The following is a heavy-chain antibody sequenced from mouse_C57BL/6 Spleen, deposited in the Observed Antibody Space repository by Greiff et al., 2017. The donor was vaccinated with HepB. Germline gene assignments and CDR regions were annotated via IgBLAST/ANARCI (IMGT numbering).Heavy chain of an antibody. Sequence: VQLQESGAELVRPGASVTLSCKASGYTFTDYEMHWVKQTPVHGLEWIGAIDPETGGTAYNQKFKGKAILTADKSSSTAYMELRSLTSEDSAVYYCTRGRYFDVWGTGTTVTVSS. CDR3: TRGRYFDV. V-gene: IGHV1-15*01. J-gene: IGHJ1*03. CDR2: IDPETGGT. CDR1: GYTFTDYE.